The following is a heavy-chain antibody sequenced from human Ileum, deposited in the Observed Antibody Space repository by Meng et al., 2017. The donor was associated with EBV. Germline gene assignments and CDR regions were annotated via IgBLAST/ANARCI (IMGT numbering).Heavy chain of an antibody. J-gene: IGHJ4*02. Sequence: QVQLVQSGAEVKKPGASVKVSCKAAGYIFTNYAMNWVRQAPGQGLEWMGWINAGNGNTKYSQKFQGRVTITRDTSASTAYMELSSLRSEDTAVYYCARDQGAWFGEAPRFDYWGQGTLVTVSS. CDR2: INAGNGNT. CDR3: ARDQGAWFGEAPRFDY. CDR1: GYIFTNYA. D-gene: IGHD3-10*01. V-gene: IGHV1-3*01.